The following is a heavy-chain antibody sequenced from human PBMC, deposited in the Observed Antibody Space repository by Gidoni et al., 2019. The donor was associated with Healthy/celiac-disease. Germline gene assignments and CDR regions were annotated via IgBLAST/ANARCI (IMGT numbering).Heavy chain of an antibody. D-gene: IGHD2-8*02. Sequence: QVQLVQSGAEVKKPGSSVKVSCKASGGTFSSYAISWVRQAPGQGLEWMGRIIPILGIANYAQKFQGRVTITADKSTSTAYMELSSLRSEDTAVYYCARDHGDCTGGVCYTGAFDYWGQGTLVTVSS. CDR2: IIPILGIA. J-gene: IGHJ4*02. CDR1: GGTFSSYA. V-gene: IGHV1-69*04. CDR3: ARDHGDCTGGVCYTGAFDY.